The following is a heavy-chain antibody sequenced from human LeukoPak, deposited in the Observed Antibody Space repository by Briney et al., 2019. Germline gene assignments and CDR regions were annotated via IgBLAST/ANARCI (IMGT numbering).Heavy chain of an antibody. J-gene: IGHJ3*02. D-gene: IGHD3-22*01. CDR1: GYTFTSYD. Sequence: ASVKVSCKASGYTFTSYDINWVRQATGQGLEWMGWMNPNSGNTGYAQKFQGRVTMTRNTSISTAYVELSSLRSEDTAVYYCARGALYYDSHAFDIWGQGTMVTVSS. CDR3: ARGALYYDSHAFDI. V-gene: IGHV1-8*01. CDR2: MNPNSGNT.